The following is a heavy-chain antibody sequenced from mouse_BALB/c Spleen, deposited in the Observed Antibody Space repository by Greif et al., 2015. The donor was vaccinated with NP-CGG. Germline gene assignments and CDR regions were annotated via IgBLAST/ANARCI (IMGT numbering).Heavy chain of an antibody. CDR1: GYTFTSYW. V-gene: IGHV1S81*02. CDR2: INPSNGRT. CDR3: ASPPTATFDY. D-gene: IGHD1-2*01. J-gene: IGHJ2*01. Sequence: QVQLKESGAELVKPGASVKLSCKASGYTFTSYWMHWVKQRPGQGLEWIGEINPSNGRTNYNVKFKSKATLTVDKSSSTAYMQLSSLTSEDSAVYYCASPPTATFDYWGQGTTLTVSS.